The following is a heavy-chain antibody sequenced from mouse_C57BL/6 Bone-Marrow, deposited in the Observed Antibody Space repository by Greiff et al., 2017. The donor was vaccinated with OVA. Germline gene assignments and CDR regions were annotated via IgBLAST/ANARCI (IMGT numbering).Heavy chain of an antibody. V-gene: IGHV1-69*01. CDR1: GYTFTSYW. Sequence: QVQLQQPGAELVMPGASVKLSCKASGYTFTSYWMHWVKQRPGQGLEWIGEIDPSDSYTNYNHKFKGKSTLTVDKSSSTAYMQLSSLTSEDSAVYYCARRTEGYFDYWGQGTTLTVSS. CDR3: ARRTEGYFDY. J-gene: IGHJ2*01. CDR2: IDPSDSYT.